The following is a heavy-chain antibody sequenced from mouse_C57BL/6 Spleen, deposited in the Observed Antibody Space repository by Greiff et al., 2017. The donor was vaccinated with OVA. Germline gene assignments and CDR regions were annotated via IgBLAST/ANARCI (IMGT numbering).Heavy chain of an antibody. Sequence: VQLQQSGPELVKPGASVKISCKASGYTFTDYYMNWVKQSHGKSLEWIGDINPNNGGTSYNQKFKGKATLTVDKSSSTAYMELRSLTSEDSAVYYCARRDDGEYYYAMDYWGQGTSVTVSS. CDR1: GYTFTDYY. J-gene: IGHJ4*01. CDR2: INPNNGGT. V-gene: IGHV1-26*01. D-gene: IGHD2-14*01. CDR3: ARRDDGEYYYAMDY.